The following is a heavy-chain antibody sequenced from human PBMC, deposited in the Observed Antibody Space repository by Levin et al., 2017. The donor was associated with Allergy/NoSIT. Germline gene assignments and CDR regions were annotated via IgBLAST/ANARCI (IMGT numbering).Heavy chain of an antibody. CDR3: AAGSPPLRTFSFRLRAGGEFDY. J-gene: IGHJ4*02. Sequence: VASVKVSCKASGFTFTSSAMQWVRQARGQRLEWIGWIVVGSGNTNYAQKFQERVTITRDMSTSTAYMELSSLRSEDTAVYYCAAGSPPLRTFSFRLRAGGEFDYWGQGTLVTVSS. D-gene: IGHD2/OR15-2a*01. CDR2: IVVGSGNT. CDR1: GFTFTSSA. V-gene: IGHV1-58*02.